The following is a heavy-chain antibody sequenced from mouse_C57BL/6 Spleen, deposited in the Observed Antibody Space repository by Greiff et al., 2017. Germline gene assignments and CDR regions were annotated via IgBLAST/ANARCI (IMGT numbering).Heavy chain of an antibody. CDR3: AREGYYGSRDFDV. D-gene: IGHD1-1*01. CDR2: IYPGDGDT. CDR1: GYAFSSYW. J-gene: IGHJ1*03. Sequence: QVQLKQSGAELVKPGASVKISCKASGYAFSSYWMNWVKQRPGKGLEWIGQIYPGDGDTNYNGNVKGKATLTADKSSSTAYMQLSSLTSEDSAVYFCAREGYYGSRDFDVWGTGTTVTVSS. V-gene: IGHV1-80*01.